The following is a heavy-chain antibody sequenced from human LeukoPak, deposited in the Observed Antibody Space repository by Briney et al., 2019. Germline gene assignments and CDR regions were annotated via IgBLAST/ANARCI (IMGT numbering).Heavy chain of an antibody. V-gene: IGHV4-4*07. CDR2: IYTSGST. CDR1: GGSISSYY. J-gene: IGHJ4*02. Sequence: SETLSLTCTVSGGSISSYYWSWIRQPAGKGLEWIGRIYTSGSTNYNPSLKSRVTMSVDTSKNQFSLKLSSVTAADTAAYYCARAGDSSGYEYYFDYWGQGTLVTVSS. D-gene: IGHD3-22*01. CDR3: ARAGDSSGYEYYFDY.